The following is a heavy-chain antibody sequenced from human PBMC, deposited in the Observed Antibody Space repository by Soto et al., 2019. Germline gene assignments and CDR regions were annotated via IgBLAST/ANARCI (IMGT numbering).Heavy chain of an antibody. CDR1: GGSISSYY. D-gene: IGHD2-2*02. V-gene: IGHV4-59*01. CDR3: ARGYCSSTSCYIWDNWFDP. J-gene: IGHJ5*02. CDR2: IYYSGRT. Sequence: QVQLQESGPGLVKPSETLSLTCTVSGGSISSYYLSWIRQPPGKGLEWIGYIYYSGRTNYNPSLKSRVTISVDTSKNQFSLKLSSVTAADTAVYYCARGYCSSTSCYIWDNWFDPWGQGTLVTVSS.